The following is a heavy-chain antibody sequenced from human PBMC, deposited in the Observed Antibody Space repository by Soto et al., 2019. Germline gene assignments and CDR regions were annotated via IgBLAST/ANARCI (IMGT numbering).Heavy chain of an antibody. CDR3: ALTGGFAPVYGFDV. Sequence: GKSLKISCSGHGYDFLTNWIGWVRQRPGKGLEWVGIIYLGDSDTRYSPSFEGQVTLSADRSTSTVFLEWSFLKTSDTAMYFCALTGGFAPVYGFDVWGQGTSVTVSS. V-gene: IGHV5-51*01. J-gene: IGHJ6*02. CDR1: GYDFLTNW. D-gene: IGHD3-16*01. CDR2: IYLGDSDT.